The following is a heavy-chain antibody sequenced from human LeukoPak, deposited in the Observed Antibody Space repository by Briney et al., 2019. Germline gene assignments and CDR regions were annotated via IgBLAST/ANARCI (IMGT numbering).Heavy chain of an antibody. V-gene: IGHV3-9*01. D-gene: IGHD2-21*02. Sequence: GGSLRLSCAASGFTFDDYAMHWVRQAPGKGLEWVSGISWNSGSIGYADSVKGRFTISRDNSKNSLYLQMNSLRTEDTALYYCAKDIHGTGVTAPDYWGQGTLVTVSS. CDR1: GFTFDDYA. J-gene: IGHJ4*02. CDR2: ISWNSGSI. CDR3: AKDIHGTGVTAPDY.